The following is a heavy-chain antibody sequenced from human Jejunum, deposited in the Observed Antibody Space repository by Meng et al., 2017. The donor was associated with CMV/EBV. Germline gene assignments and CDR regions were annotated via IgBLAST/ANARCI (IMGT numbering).Heavy chain of an antibody. V-gene: IGHV1-69*05. CDR3: ATGGWELMPFDF. CDR2: IIPIFETP. J-gene: IGHJ4*02. D-gene: IGHD1-26*01. Sequence: CKASGGNFSSLAISWFRQAPGQGLEWMGGIIPIFETPNYAQRFQGRVTMTTDESTSTAYMELSSLRSDDTAVYYCATGGWELMPFDFWGQGTLVTVSS. CDR1: GGNFSSLA.